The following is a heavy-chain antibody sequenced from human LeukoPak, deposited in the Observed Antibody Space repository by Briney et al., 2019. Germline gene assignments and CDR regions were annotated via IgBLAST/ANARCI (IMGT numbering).Heavy chain of an antibody. CDR1: GGTFSSYA. V-gene: IGHV1-69*04. CDR3: ARPYSGNSGGPAWFDP. J-gene: IGHJ5*02. Sequence: ASVKVSCKASGGTFSSYAISWVRRAPGQGLEWMGRIIPILGIANYAQKFQGRVTITADKSTSTAYMELSSLRSEDTAVYYCARPYSGNSGGPAWFDPWGQGTLVTVSS. D-gene: IGHD1-26*01. CDR2: IIPILGIA.